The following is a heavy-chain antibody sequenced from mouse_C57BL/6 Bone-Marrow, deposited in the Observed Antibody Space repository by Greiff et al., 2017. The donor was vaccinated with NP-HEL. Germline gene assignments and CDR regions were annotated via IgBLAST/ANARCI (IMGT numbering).Heavy chain of an antibody. CDR3: ARRIYYDYAYYAMDD. J-gene: IGHJ4*01. CDR1: GYTFTDYY. CDR2: INPYNGGT. V-gene: IGHV1-19*01. D-gene: IGHD2-4*01. Sequence: VQLQQSGPVLVKPGASVKMSCKASGYTFTDYYMNWVKQSHGKSLEWIGVINPYNGGTSYNQKFKGKATLTVDKSSSTAYMELNSLTSEDSAVYYCARRIYYDYAYYAMDDWGQGTSVTVSS.